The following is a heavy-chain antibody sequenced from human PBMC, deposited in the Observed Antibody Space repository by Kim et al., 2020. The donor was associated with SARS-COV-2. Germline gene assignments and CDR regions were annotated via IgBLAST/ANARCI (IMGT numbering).Heavy chain of an antibody. J-gene: IGHJ4*02. CDR3: TTWRGSYDKSYFDY. Sequence: GGSLRLSCATSGFTFRNYGMQWVRQAPGKGLEWVTVISYDGSNSYYADSVKGRFTISRDDSKKTLYLQMNSLRAEDTATYYCTTWRGSYDKSYFDYWGQGTPVTVSS. CDR2: ISYDGSNS. CDR1: GFTFRNYG. V-gene: IGHV3-33*05. D-gene: IGHD3-22*01.